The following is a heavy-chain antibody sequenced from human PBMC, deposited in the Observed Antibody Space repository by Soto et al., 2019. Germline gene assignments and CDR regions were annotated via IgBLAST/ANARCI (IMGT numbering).Heavy chain of an antibody. CDR3: AKDKPRGGCSSTSCRPVDY. D-gene: IGHD2-2*01. V-gene: IGHV3-23*01. CDR1: GFTFSSYA. CDR2: ISGGGGST. Sequence: GGSLRLSCAASGFTFSSYAMSWVRQAPGKGLEWVSAISGGGGSTYYADSVKGRFTISRDNSKNTLYLQMNSLRAEDTAVYYCAKDKPRGGCSSTSCRPVDYWGQGTLVTVSS. J-gene: IGHJ4*02.